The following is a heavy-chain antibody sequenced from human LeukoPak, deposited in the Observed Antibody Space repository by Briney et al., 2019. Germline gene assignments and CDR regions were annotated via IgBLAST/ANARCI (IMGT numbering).Heavy chain of an antibody. J-gene: IGHJ4*02. CDR1: AYSISSGYY. CDR3: VCSGWFLY. D-gene: IGHD6-19*01. Sequence: PSETLSLTCTVSAYSISSGYYWGWIRQPPGKGLEWIGDIYRNGNTYYNPSLKSRVTISVDTSKNQFSLKLSSVTAADTAVYYCVCSGWFLYWGQGTLVTVSS. CDR2: IYRNGNT. V-gene: IGHV4-38-2*02.